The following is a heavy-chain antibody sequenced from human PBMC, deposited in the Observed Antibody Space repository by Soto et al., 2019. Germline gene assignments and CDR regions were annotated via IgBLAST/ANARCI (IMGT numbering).Heavy chain of an antibody. J-gene: IGHJ4*02. V-gene: IGHV1-18*01. Sequence: QVQLVQSGAEVKKPGASVKVSCKASGYTFASYAISWMRQAPGQGLEWMGWISAYNGNTNYAQKLQGRVTMTTDTSTSTAYTELRSLRSDDTAVYYRARDPPPPDYWGQGTLVTVSS. CDR2: ISAYNGNT. CDR1: GYTFASYA. CDR3: ARDPPPPDY.